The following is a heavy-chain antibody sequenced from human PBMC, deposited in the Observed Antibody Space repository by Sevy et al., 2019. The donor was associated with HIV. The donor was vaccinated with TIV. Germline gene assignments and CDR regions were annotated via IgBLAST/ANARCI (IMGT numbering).Heavy chain of an antibody. CDR1: GFTFSDYY. CDR2: ISSSSTYT. CDR3: ARDALVVVAAESYMDV. V-gene: IGHV3-11*06. D-gene: IGHD2-15*01. Sequence: GGSLRLSCAASGFTFSDYYMTWIRQAPGKGLEWVSYISSSSTYTNYADSVKGRFTISRDNTKKSLYLQMNSLRVEDTGVYYCARDALVVVAAESYMDVWGKGTTVTVSS. J-gene: IGHJ6*03.